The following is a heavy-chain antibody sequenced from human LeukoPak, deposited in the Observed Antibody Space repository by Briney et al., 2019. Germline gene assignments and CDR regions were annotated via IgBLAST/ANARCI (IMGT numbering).Heavy chain of an antibody. D-gene: IGHD6-6*01. V-gene: IGHV4-34*01. CDR3: ARGRGAARFVTIEFDY. CDR1: GGSFSGYH. Sequence: PSETLSLTCAVYGGSFSGYHWSWIRQPPGKGLEWIGEINHRGSTNCNPPLKSRVTMSVDTSKNQFSLKLSSVTAADTAVYYCARGRGAARFVTIEFDYWGQGTLVTVSS. CDR2: INHRGST. J-gene: IGHJ4*02.